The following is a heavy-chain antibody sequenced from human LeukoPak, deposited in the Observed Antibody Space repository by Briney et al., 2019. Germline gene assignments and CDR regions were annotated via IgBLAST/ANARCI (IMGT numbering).Heavy chain of an antibody. D-gene: IGHD3-10*01. CDR3: ARDVRGGGY. Sequence: GGSLRLSCAASGFTFSSYAMHWVRQAPGKGLEWVAVISYDGSNKYYADSVKGRFTISRDNAKNSLYLQMNSLRAEDTAVYYCARDVRGGGYWGQGTLVTVSS. J-gene: IGHJ4*02. CDR1: GFTFSSYA. CDR2: ISYDGSNK. V-gene: IGHV3-30-3*01.